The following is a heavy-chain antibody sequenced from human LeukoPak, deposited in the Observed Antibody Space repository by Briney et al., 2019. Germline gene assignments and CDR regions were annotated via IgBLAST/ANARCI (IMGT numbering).Heavy chain of an antibody. D-gene: IGHD2-15*01. CDR3: ARRGSGGRSFDI. Sequence: SETLSLTCTVSGGFVSSGSYYWTWIRQPPGKGLEWIGYISYSGSTNYNPSLKRRVTISVDTSKNQFSLNLSSVTAADTAVYYCARRGSGGRSFDIWGQGTMVTVSS. V-gene: IGHV4-61*01. CDR2: ISYSGST. J-gene: IGHJ3*02. CDR1: GGFVSSGSYY.